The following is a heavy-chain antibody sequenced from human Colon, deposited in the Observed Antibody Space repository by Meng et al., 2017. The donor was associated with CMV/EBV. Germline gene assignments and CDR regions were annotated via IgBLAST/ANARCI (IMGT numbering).Heavy chain of an antibody. V-gene: IGHV4-59*01. CDR2: INHRGST. J-gene: IGHJ6*02. Sequence: SETLSLTCTVSGGSISSDYWSWIRQPPGKGLEWIGYINHRGSTDYNPSLKSRVTMSVDTSKNQFSLKLTSVTATDTAVYYCARVLVPAAIPPQNYYGMDVWGQGTTVT. CDR3: ARVLVPAAIPPQNYYGMDV. CDR1: GGSISSDY. D-gene: IGHD2-2*01.